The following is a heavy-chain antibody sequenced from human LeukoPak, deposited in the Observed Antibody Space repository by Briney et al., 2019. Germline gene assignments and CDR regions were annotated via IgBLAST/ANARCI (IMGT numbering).Heavy chain of an antibody. Sequence: SETLSLTCTVSGGSISSSSYYWGWIRQPPGKGLEWIGSIYYSGTTYYNPSLKSRVTIAVDTSKNQFSLKLSSVTAADTAVYYCATGIGVILAQLDYWGQGTLVTVSS. J-gene: IGHJ4*02. CDR2: IYYSGTT. CDR1: GGSISSSSYY. D-gene: IGHD3-22*01. V-gene: IGHV4-39*07. CDR3: ATGIGVILAQLDY.